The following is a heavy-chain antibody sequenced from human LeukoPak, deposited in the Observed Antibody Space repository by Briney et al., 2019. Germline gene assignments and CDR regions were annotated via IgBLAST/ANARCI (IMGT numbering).Heavy chain of an antibody. Sequence: SETLSLTCTVSGGSISSYYWSWIRQPPGKGLEWIGYIYYSGSTNYNPSLKSRVTISVDTSKNQFSLKLSSVTAADTAVYYCARGPAAAGIDFDYWGQGTLVTVSS. CDR1: GGSISSYY. CDR3: ARGPAAAGIDFDY. CDR2: IYYSGST. J-gene: IGHJ4*02. D-gene: IGHD6-13*01. V-gene: IGHV4-59*01.